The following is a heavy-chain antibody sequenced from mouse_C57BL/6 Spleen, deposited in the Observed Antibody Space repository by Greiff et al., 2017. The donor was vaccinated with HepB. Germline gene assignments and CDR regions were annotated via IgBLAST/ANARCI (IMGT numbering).Heavy chain of an antibody. CDR3: AKGYYGSYEDYYAMDY. CDR2: IYPGDGDT. D-gene: IGHD2-1*01. J-gene: IGHJ4*01. V-gene: IGHV1-82*01. Sequence: VQLQQSGPELVKPGASVKISCKASGYAFSSSWMNWVKQRPGKGLEWIGRIYPGDGDTNYNGKFKGKAILTADKSSSTAYMQLSSLTSDDSAVYFCAKGYYGSYEDYYAMDYWGQGTSVTVSS. CDR1: GYAFSSSW.